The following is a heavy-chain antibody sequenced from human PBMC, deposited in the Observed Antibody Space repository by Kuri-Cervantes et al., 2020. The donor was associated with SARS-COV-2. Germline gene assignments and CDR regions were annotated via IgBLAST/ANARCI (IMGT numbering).Heavy chain of an antibody. CDR2: IKQDGSEE. J-gene: IGHJ5*02. CDR1: GFTFSSYS. CDR3: ARGGEDAVQETRNWFEP. D-gene: IGHD3-10*01. V-gene: IGHV3-7*03. Sequence: GESLKISCAASGFTFSSYSMTWVRQAPGKGLEWVANIKQDGSEEFYVDSVKGRFTVSRDNAKKSLFLQMNSLRADDTAIYYCARGGEDAVQETRNWFEPWGQGTQVTVSS.